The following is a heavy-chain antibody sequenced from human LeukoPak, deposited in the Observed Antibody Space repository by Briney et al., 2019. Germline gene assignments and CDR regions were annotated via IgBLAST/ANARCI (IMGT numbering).Heavy chain of an antibody. CDR3: ARGPHQQWPPMQY. Sequence: PSETLSLTCAVYGGSFSGYHWSWIRQSPGKGLDWIGEINDSGSALYNPSLKNRVTISVDMSKNHFSVNLTSVTAADTGVYYCARGPHQQWPPMQYWGQGSVVTVSS. CDR2: INDSGSA. CDR1: GGSFSGYH. J-gene: IGHJ4*02. D-gene: IGHD6-19*01. V-gene: IGHV4-34*01.